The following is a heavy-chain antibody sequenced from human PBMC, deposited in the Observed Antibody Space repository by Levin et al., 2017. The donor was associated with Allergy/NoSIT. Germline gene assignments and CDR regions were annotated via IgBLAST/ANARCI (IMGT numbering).Heavy chain of an antibody. CDR1: GFTFSDYY. D-gene: IGHD3-10*01. Sequence: GESLKISCAASGFTFSDYYMSWIRQAPGKGLEWVSYISSSSSYTNYADSVKGRFTISRDNAKNSLYLQMNSLRAEDTAVYYCARDKWYGSGSYYNPWYFDYWGQGTLVTVSS. J-gene: IGHJ4*02. V-gene: IGHV3-11*05. CDR3: ARDKWYGSGSYYNPWYFDY. CDR2: ISSSSSYT.